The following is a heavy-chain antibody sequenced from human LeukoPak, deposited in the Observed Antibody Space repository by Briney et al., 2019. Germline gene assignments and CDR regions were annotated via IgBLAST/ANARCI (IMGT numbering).Heavy chain of an antibody. D-gene: IGHD6-19*01. CDR3: AKDRSGWYHSDDAFDI. Sequence: PGGSLRLSCAASGFTFSSYAMSWLRQAPGKGLEWLPAISGSGGSTYHADSVKGRFTISRDNSKNTLYLQMNSLRAEDTAVYYCAKDRSGWYHSDDAFDIWGQGTMVTVSS. V-gene: IGHV3-23*01. J-gene: IGHJ3*02. CDR2: ISGSGGST. CDR1: GFTFSSYA.